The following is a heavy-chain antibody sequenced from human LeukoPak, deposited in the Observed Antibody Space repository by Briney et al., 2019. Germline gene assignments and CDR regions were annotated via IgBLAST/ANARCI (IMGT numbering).Heavy chain of an antibody. Sequence: GGSLRLSCAASGFTFSSYWMSWVRQAPGKGLGWVANIKQDGSEKYYVDSVKGRFTISRDNAKNSLYLHMNSLRAEDTAVYYCARDLYYDFWSGYYQYYCGMDVWGQGTTVTVSS. V-gene: IGHV3-7*01. D-gene: IGHD3-3*01. J-gene: IGHJ6*02. CDR2: IKQDGSEK. CDR1: GFTFSSYW. CDR3: ARDLYYDFWSGYYQYYCGMDV.